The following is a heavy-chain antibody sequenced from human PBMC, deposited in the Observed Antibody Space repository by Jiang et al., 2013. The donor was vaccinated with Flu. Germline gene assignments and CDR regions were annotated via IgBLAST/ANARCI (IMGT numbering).Heavy chain of an antibody. Sequence: KKPGESLRISCKGSGYSFTSYWIGWVRQMPGKGLEWMGIIYPGDSDTRYSPSFQGQVTISADKSITTAYLQWSSLKASDTAMYYCARLVQYGSFPYYFDYWGQGTLVTASS. CDR1: GYSFTSYW. J-gene: IGHJ4*02. V-gene: IGHV5-51*01. D-gene: IGHD3-10*01. CDR2: IYPGDSDT. CDR3: ARLVQYGSFPYYFDY.